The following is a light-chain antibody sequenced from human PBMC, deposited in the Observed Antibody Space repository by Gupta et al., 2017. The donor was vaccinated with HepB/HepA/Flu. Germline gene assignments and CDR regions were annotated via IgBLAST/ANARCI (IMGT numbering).Light chain of an antibody. V-gene: IGLV3-25*03. CDR3: QSGDNTGRI. CDR2: KDS. CDR1: ALPKQF. Sequence: SNELTQPPSVSVSPGQTVRITCSGDALPKQFANWYQQKPGQAPVVLIYKDSERPSGIPERFSGSSSGTTVTLTISGVQAEDEADYYCQSGDNTGRIFGGGTKLTVL. J-gene: IGLJ2*01.